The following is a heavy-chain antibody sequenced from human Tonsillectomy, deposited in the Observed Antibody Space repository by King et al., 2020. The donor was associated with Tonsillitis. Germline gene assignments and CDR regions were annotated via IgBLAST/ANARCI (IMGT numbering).Heavy chain of an antibody. D-gene: IGHD1-26*01. CDR2: ISYDGSNK. Sequence: VQLVESGGGVVQPGRSLRLSCAASGFTFSSYGMHWVRQAPGKGLEWVAVISYDGSNKYYADSVKGRFTISRDNSKNTLYLQMNSLRAEDTAVYYCAKDTCLWELDNWGQGTLVTVSS. CDR1: GFTFSSYG. CDR3: AKDTCLWELDN. J-gene: IGHJ4*02. V-gene: IGHV3-30*18.